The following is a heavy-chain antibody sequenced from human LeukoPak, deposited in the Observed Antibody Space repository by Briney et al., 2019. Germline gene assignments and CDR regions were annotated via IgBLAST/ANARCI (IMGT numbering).Heavy chain of an antibody. CDR3: ARQGYYYDSSGYYPFDH. CDR2: IYTSGST. CDR1: GGSISSYY. V-gene: IGHV4-4*09. D-gene: IGHD3-22*01. Sequence: SETLSLTCTVSGGSISSYYWSWIRQPPGKGLEWIGYIYTSGSTNYNPSLKSRVTISVDTSKNQFSLKLSSVTAADTAVYYCARQGYYYDSSGYYPFDHWGQGTLVTVSS. J-gene: IGHJ4*02.